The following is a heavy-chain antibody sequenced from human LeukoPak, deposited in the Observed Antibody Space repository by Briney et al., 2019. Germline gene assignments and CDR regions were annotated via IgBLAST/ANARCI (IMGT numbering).Heavy chain of an antibody. V-gene: IGHV3-23*01. J-gene: IGHJ4*02. D-gene: IGHD3-22*01. Sequence: PGASLRLSCAASGFTFSSYAMSWVRQAPGKGLEWVSAISGSGGSTYYADSVKGRFTISRDNSKNTLYPQMNSLRAEDTAVYYCAKDTYYYDSSGYYPFDYWGQGTLVTVSS. CDR1: GFTFSSYA. CDR2: ISGSGGST. CDR3: AKDTYYYDSSGYYPFDY.